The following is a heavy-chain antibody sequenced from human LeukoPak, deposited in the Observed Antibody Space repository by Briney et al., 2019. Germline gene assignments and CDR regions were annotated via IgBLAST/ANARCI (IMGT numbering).Heavy chain of an antibody. Sequence: SETLSLTCAVSGGSISSSNWWSWVRQPPGKGLEWIGEIYHSGSTNYNPSLKSRVTISVDTSKNQFSLKLSSVTAADTAVYYCARDLNDDSSGYYEKWFDPWGQGTLVTVSS. CDR1: GGSISSSNW. CDR2: IYHSGST. J-gene: IGHJ5*02. CDR3: ARDLNDDSSGYYEKWFDP. V-gene: IGHV4-4*02. D-gene: IGHD3-22*01.